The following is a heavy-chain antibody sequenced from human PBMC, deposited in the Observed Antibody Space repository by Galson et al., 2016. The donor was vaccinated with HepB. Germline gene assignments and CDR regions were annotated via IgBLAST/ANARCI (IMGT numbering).Heavy chain of an antibody. CDR1: GYTFTNFA. V-gene: IGHV1-3*01. J-gene: IGHJ4*02. CDR3: AREKGGKDY. D-gene: IGHD1-26*01. Sequence: SVKVSCRASGYTFTNFAIHWVRQAPGQSLEWMGWISAGNGGTKYSQTFQDRVIFDSDSSASIAYMEMSRLTSNDTAVYYCAREKGGKDYWGQGARVAVSS. CDR2: ISAGNGGT.